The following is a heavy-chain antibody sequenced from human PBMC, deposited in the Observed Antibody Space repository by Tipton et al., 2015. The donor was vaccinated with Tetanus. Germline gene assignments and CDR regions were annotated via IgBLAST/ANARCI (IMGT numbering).Heavy chain of an antibody. Sequence: TLSLTCAVYGGSSSGFYWSWIRQTPGKGLEWIGEINHRGGTSYNPSLKSRATISVDTSKNQFSLRLTSVTAADTAVYYCARANNEFPKKGPFDSWGQGSLVIVSS. V-gene: IGHV4-34*01. CDR3: ARANNEFPKKGPFDS. CDR1: GGSSSGFY. CDR2: INHRGGT. J-gene: IGHJ4*02. D-gene: IGHD1-1*01.